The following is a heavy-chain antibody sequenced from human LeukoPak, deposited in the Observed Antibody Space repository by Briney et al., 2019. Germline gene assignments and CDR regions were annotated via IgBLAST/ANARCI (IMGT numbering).Heavy chain of an antibody. CDR3: ARDSGQWELTYFDH. J-gene: IGHJ4*02. CDR2: ISYDGSNK. V-gene: IGHV3-30-3*01. Sequence: AGGSLRLSCAASGFTFSSYAMHWVRQAPGKGLEWVAAISYDGSNKYYADSVKGRFTISRDNSKNTLYLQMNSLRAEDTAVYYCARDSGQWELTYFDHWAREPWSPSPQ. D-gene: IGHD1-26*01. CDR1: GFTFSSYA.